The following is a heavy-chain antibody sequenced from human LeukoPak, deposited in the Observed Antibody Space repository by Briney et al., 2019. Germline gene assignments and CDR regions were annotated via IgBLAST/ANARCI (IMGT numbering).Heavy chain of an antibody. CDR1: GFTFNNYG. Sequence: PGGSLRLSCAASGFTFNNYGMLWVRQAPGKGLEWVAVTSYDGSDKHHADPVKGRFTIARDNSKNTLYPQMNSLRTEDTAVYYWAKIATRGGLVLSWYFVFGGGAPLVRVSS. CDR3: AKIATRGGLVLSWYFVF. V-gene: IGHV3-30*18. D-gene: IGHD3-16*01. J-gene: IGHJ2*01. CDR2: TSYDGSDK.